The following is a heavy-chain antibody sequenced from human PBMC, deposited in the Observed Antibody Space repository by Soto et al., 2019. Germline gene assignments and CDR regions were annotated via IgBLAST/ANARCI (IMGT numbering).Heavy chain of an antibody. CDR3: AKEYDYIWGSYRYAFDI. CDR2: ISWNSGSI. D-gene: IGHD3-16*02. CDR1: GFTFDDYA. V-gene: IGHV3-9*01. Sequence: GGSLRLSCAASGFTFDDYAMHWVRQAPGKGLEWVSGISWNSGSIGYADSVKGRFTISRDNAKNSLYLQMNSLRAEDTALYYCAKEYDYIWGSYRYAFDIWGQGTMVTVSS. J-gene: IGHJ3*02.